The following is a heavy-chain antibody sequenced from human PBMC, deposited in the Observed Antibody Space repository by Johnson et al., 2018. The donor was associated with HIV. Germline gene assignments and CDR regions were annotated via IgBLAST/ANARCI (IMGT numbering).Heavy chain of an antibody. CDR3: AKEGITMEVDI. Sequence: QVQLVESGGGVVQPGRSLRLSCAASGFTFSNYGMHWVRQAPGKGLEWVAVIWFDGSNKYHADSVKGRFTISRDNSKNTLYLQMDSLRAEDTAVYYCAKEGITMEVDIWGQGTTVTVSS. CDR2: IWFDGSNK. D-gene: IGHD3-10*01. CDR1: GFTFSNYG. V-gene: IGHV3-33*06. J-gene: IGHJ3*02.